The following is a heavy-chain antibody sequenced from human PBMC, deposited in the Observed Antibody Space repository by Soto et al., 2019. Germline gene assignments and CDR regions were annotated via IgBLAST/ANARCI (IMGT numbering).Heavy chain of an antibody. D-gene: IGHD3-3*01. CDR2: IIPIFGTA. V-gene: IGHV1-69*13. J-gene: IGHJ6*02. Sequence: SVKVSCKASGGTFSSYAISWVRQAPGQGLEWMGGIIPIFGTANYAQKFQGRVTITADESTSTAYMELSSLRSEDTAVYYCARVLGYYDFWSGYYSRMDVSGQGTTVTVSS. CDR1: GGTFSSYA. CDR3: ARVLGYYDFWSGYYSRMDV.